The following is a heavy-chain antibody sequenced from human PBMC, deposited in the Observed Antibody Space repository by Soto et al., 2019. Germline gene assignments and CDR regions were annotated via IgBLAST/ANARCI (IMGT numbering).Heavy chain of an antibody. CDR2: IYYSGST. CDR3: ARGSGLVMNFDD. J-gene: IGHJ4*02. Sequence: SETLSLTCTVSGSSISSGGYSWSWIRQHTGKSLEWFGYIYYSGSTYYNPSLTSRVTISVDTSKNQFSLKLSSVPAADTAVYDCARGSGLVMNFDDWGQGTLVTVSS. V-gene: IGHV4-31*03. CDR1: GSSISSGGYS. D-gene: IGHD2-21*01.